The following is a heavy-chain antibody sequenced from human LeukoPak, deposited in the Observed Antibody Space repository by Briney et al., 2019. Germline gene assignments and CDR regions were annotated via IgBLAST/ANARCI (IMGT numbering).Heavy chain of an antibody. D-gene: IGHD6-13*01. Sequence: GASVKVSCKASGYTFTGYYMHWVRQAPGQGLEWMGWINPNSGGANYAQKFQGRVTMTRDTSISTAYMELSRLRSDDTAVYYCARNSLAAAGIYFDYWGQGTLVTVSS. V-gene: IGHV1-2*02. CDR2: INPNSGGA. CDR1: GYTFTGYY. CDR3: ARNSLAAAGIYFDY. J-gene: IGHJ4*02.